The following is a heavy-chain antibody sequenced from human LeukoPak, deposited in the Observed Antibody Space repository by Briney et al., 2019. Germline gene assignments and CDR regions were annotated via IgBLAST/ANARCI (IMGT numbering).Heavy chain of an antibody. Sequence: SETLSLTCTVSGDSISSYYWIWIRQPAGKGLEWIGRIYSSGSTNYNPSLKSRITMSVDTSKNQFSLKLSSVTVADTAVYYCARDSSSRAFDYWGQGTLVTVSS. D-gene: IGHD6-13*01. V-gene: IGHV4-4*07. CDR1: GDSISSYY. CDR3: ARDSSSRAFDY. J-gene: IGHJ4*02. CDR2: IYSSGST.